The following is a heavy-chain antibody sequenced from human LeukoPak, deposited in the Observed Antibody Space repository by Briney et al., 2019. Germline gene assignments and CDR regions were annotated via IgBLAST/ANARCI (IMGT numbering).Heavy chain of an antibody. J-gene: IGHJ4*02. CDR3: AIGYWTSSTCYSIDY. CDR1: GYTFNAYY. CDR2: INPNSGDT. V-gene: IGHV1-2*06. D-gene: IGHD2-2*01. Sequence: ASVKVSCKTSGYTFNAYYIHWLRQAPGQGLEWMGRINPNSGDTSYAQKFQGRVTMTRETSISTAYMELSRLRSDDTAVYYCAIGYWTSSTCYSIDYWGQGTLVTVSS.